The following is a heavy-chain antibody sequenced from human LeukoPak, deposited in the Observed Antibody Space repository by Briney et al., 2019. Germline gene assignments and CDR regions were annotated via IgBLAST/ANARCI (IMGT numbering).Heavy chain of an antibody. V-gene: IGHV4-59*01. Sequence: SETLSLTCTVSGGSISSYYWSWIRQPPGKGLEWIGYIYYSGSTNYNPSLKSRVTISVDTSKNQFSLKLSSVTAADTAVYYCARLTAVAGPMGRRYFDPWGRGTLVTVSS. CDR1: GGSISSYY. CDR2: IYYSGST. J-gene: IGHJ2*01. CDR3: ARLTAVAGPMGRRYFDP. D-gene: IGHD6-19*01.